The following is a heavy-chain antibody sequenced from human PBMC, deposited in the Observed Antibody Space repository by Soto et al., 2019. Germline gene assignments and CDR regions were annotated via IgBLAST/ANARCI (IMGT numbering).Heavy chain of an antibody. CDR1: GYSFTNYW. CDR3: ARGGEWLVKTIDN. V-gene: IGHV5-51*01. J-gene: IGHJ4*01. Sequence: PGESLKISCKGSGYSFTNYWIGWVRQMPGKGLEWMGIIYPGDSDTRYSPSFQGQVTISVDKSINTAYLQWSSLKASDTAMYYCARGGEWLVKTIDNWGQGTLVTVSS. CDR2: IYPGDSDT. D-gene: IGHD6-19*01.